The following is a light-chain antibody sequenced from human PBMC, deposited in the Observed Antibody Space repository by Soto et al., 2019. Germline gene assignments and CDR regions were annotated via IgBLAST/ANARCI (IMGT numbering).Light chain of an antibody. CDR1: QGVSNY. V-gene: IGKV1-8*01. J-gene: IGKJ3*01. Sequence: AIRMTQSPSSFSASTGDRVTITCRASQGVSNYLAWYQQRPGKAPKLLIYAASTLQTGVPSTFSGSGSGTDFTLTISRLQSDDFATYYCLQYFTYPFTFGLGTKVDI. CDR3: LQYFTYPFT. CDR2: AAS.